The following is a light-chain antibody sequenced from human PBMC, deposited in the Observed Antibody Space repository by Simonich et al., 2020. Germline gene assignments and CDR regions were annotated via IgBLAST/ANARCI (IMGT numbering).Light chain of an antibody. CDR2: EGR. CDR1: RSDVGSYNL. V-gene: IGLV2-23*01. Sequence: QSALTQPASVSGSPGQSITISCTGTRSDVGSYNLVSWYQQHPGKAPKLMIYEGRKRPSGFSNRFSGSKSGNTASLTISGLQAEDEADYYCCSYAGTVVFGGGTKLTVL. J-gene: IGLJ2*01. CDR3: CSYAGTVV.